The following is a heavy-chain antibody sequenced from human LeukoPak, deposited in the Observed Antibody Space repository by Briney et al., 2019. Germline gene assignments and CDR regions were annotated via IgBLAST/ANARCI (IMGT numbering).Heavy chain of an antibody. D-gene: IGHD3-9*01. CDR2: MSGSGDTT. Sequence: GSLRLSCAASGFDFNDFAMTWVRQAPGKGLEWVSSMSGSGDTTEYAASVKGRFTISRDNSKNTLYLQMNSLRAEDTAVYYCAKVRDWYYDILTGYYPETYYFDYWGQGTLVTVSS. V-gene: IGHV3-23*01. CDR3: AKVRDWYYDILTGYYPETYYFDY. J-gene: IGHJ4*02. CDR1: GFDFNDFA.